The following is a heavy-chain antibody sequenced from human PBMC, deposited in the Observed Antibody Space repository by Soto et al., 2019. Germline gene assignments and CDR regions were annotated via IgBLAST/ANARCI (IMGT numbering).Heavy chain of an antibody. J-gene: IGHJ4*02. D-gene: IGHD1-1*01. CDR2: IWYDGTNT. V-gene: IGHV3-33*01. CDR3: AIPPVEYAYGTDYYFDY. Sequence: QVQLVESGGGVVQPGRSLRLSCAASGFTFSTSAMHWVRQAPGKGLEWVALIWYDGTNTYYADSVKGRFTISGDNSKNTVYLQINNLRAEDTAVYSCAIPPVEYAYGTDYYFDYWGQGTLVTVSS. CDR1: GFTFSTSA.